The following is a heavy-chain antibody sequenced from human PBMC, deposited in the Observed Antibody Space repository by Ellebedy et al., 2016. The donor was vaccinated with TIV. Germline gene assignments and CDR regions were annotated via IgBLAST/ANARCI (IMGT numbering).Heavy chain of an antibody. V-gene: IGHV3-30-3*01. D-gene: IGHD3-10*01. CDR2: ISYDGTHK. J-gene: IGHJ4*02. CDR1: GFSFSTSA. Sequence: GGSLRLXXAASGFSFSTSAMHWVRQTPDRGLEWVTVISYDGTHKDYANSVKGRFTISRDNAKNSLYLQMNSLRVEDTAVYYCARGGLGIGEFWGQGTLVTVSS. CDR3: ARGGLGIGEF.